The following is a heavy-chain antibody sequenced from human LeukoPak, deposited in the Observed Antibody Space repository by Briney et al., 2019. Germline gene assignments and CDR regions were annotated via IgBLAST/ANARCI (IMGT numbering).Heavy chain of an antibody. CDR3: ARGIASSGWYYWFDP. Sequence: SETLSLTCTVSGGSISSYYWSWIRQPPGKGLEWIGYIYYSGSTNYNPSLKGRVTISVDTSKNQFSLKLSSVTAADTAVYYCARGIASSGWYYWFDPWGQGTLVTVSS. D-gene: IGHD6-19*01. CDR1: GGSISSYY. CDR2: IYYSGST. J-gene: IGHJ5*02. V-gene: IGHV4-59*01.